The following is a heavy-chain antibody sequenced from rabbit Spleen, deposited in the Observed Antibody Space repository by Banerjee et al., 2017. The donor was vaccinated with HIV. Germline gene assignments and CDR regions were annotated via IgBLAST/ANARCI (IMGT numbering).Heavy chain of an antibody. CDR3: ARVWDL. J-gene: IGHJ4*01. V-gene: IGHV1S45*01. CDR1: GLDFSRSDW. CDR2: IVIGNTNT. Sequence: QEQLEESGGDLVKPEGSLTLTCKASGLDFSRSDWICWVRQAPGKGLEWIGCIVIGNTNTYYANWAKGRFTISKTSSTTVTLQMTSLTAADTATYFCARVWDLWGPGTLVTVS. D-gene: IGHD5-1*01.